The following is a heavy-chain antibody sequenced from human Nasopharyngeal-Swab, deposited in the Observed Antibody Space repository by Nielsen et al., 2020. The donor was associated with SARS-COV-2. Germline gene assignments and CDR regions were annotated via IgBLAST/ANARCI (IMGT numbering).Heavy chain of an antibody. D-gene: IGHD3-10*01. CDR2: IRSKAYGGTT. V-gene: IGHV3-49*03. Sequence: GESLKISCPASGFTFGDYAMSWFRQAPGKGLEWVGFIRSKAYGGTTEYAASVKGRFTISRDDSKSIAYLQMNSLKTEDTAVYYCTRDGLWFGELSDYYYGMDVWGQGTTVTVSS. CDR3: TRDGLWFGELSDYYYGMDV. J-gene: IGHJ6*02. CDR1: GFTFGDYA.